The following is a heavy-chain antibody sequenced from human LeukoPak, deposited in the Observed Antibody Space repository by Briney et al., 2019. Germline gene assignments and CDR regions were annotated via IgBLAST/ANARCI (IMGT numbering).Heavy chain of an antibody. CDR3: ARQMTHDDAFDI. Sequence: SETLSLTCTVSGDSFSSYYWTLIRQPPGRGLEWIGYVYYSGTTNYNPSLKSRVTISIDTSKNQFSLKLSSVTAADTAVYYCARQMTHDDAFDIWGQGTMVTVSS. V-gene: IGHV4-59*08. CDR1: GDSFSSYY. CDR2: VYYSGTT. D-gene: IGHD1-1*01. J-gene: IGHJ3*02.